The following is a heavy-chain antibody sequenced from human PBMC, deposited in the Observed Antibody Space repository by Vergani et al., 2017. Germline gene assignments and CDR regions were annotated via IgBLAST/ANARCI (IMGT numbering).Heavy chain of an antibody. Sequence: EVQLVESGGGLVKPGGSLRLSCAAPGFTFSSSEMNWVRQAQGKGREWVSYISSSGSTIYYADSVKGRFTISRDNAKNSLYLQMNSLRAADTAVYYCAKDSGGNYWYFDLWGRGTLVTVSS. J-gene: IGHJ2*01. CDR3: AKDSGGNYWYFDL. V-gene: IGHV3-48*03. D-gene: IGHD4-23*01. CDR1: GFTFSSSE. CDR2: ISSSGSTI.